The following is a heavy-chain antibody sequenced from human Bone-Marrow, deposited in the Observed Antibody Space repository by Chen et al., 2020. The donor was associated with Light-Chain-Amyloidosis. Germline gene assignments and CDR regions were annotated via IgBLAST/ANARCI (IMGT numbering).Heavy chain of an antibody. CDR3: AKDGKEWLPDA. D-gene: IGHD3-3*01. J-gene: IGHJ5*02. Sequence: EVQLSESGGGLVQPGGSLRLSGAASGFSFSNYAMSWVRQAPGKGLEWVSAISPSGGRTYYADSVKGRLTISRDNSENTLYLQMNSLRVEDTAVYYCAKDGKEWLPDAWGQGTLVTVSS. CDR2: ISPSGGRT. V-gene: IGHV3-23*01. CDR1: GFSFSNYA.